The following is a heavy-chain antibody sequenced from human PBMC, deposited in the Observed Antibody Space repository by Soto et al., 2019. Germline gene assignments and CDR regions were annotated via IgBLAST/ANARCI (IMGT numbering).Heavy chain of an antibody. V-gene: IGHV1-69*13. CDR1: GGTFSSDG. D-gene: IGHD3-3*01. CDR2: IIPRLGTP. J-gene: IGHJ4*01. Sequence: SVKVSCKASGGTFSSDGISWVRQAPGQSLEWMGGIIPRLGTPIYAQKFQGRATITADEFTNTVYMDLSSLTSEDSAVYYCARPVKYYDVWMGYPPFDYWGQGTLVTVSS. CDR3: ARPVKYYDVWMGYPPFDY.